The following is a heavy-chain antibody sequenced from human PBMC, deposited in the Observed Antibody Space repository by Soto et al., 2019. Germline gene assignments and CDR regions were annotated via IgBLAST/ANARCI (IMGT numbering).Heavy chain of an antibody. J-gene: IGHJ5*02. CDR1: GFTLSSYD. Sequence: GGSLRLSCAASGFTLSSYDMHWVRQVTGKGLEWVSGIGTAGDTYYAGSVKGRFTISRENAQNSFYLQMNSLKVGDSAVYYCARGRTAGSAWFDPWGQGTLVTVSS. CDR2: IGTAGDT. CDR3: ARGRTAGSAWFDP. V-gene: IGHV3-13*01.